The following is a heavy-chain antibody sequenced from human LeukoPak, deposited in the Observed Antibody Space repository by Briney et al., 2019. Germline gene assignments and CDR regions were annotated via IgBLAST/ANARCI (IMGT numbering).Heavy chain of an antibody. CDR3: ARDQEYGSGRAYLYCDL. D-gene: IGHD3-10*01. CDR1: GFTFSSYE. CDR2: ISSSGSTI. V-gene: IGHV3-48*03. J-gene: IGHJ2*01. Sequence: GGSLRLSCAASGFTFSSYEMNWVRQAPGKGLEWVPYISSSGSTIYYADSVKGRFTISRHNAKITLYLKINSQRAEHTAVYQCARDQEYGSGRAYLYCDLGGRGTLVSVSS.